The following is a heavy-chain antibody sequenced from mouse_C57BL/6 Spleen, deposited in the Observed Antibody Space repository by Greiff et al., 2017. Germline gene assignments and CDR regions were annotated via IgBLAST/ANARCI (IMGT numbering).Heavy chain of an antibody. CDR2: ISDGGSYT. CDR1: GFTFSSYA. Sequence: EVQLVESGGGLVKPGGSLKLSCAASGFTFSSYAMSWVRQTPEKRLEWVATISDGGSYTYYPDNVKGRFTISRDNAKNNLYLQMSHLKSEDTAMYYCARGGGGLDYWGQGTTLTVSS. J-gene: IGHJ2*01. CDR3: ARGGGGLDY. V-gene: IGHV5-4*01. D-gene: IGHD2-13*01.